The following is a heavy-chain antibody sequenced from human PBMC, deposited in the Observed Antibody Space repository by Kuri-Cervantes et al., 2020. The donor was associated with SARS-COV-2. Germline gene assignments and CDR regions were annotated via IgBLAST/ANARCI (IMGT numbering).Heavy chain of an antibody. V-gene: IGHV5-10-1*01. CDR2: IDPSDSYT. CDR1: GYSFTSYW. J-gene: IGHJ6*02. CDR3: ARKPSGSGYNYGMDV. Sequence: GESLKISCKGSGYSFTSYWISWVRQMPGKGLEWMGRIDPSDSYTNYSPSFQGLVTISADKSISTAYLQWSSLKASDTAMYYCARKPSGSGYNYGMDVWGQGTTVTVSS. D-gene: IGHD3-10*01.